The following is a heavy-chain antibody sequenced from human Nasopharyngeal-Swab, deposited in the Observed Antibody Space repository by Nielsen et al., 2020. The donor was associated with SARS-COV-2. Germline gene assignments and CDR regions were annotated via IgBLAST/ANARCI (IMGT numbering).Heavy chain of an antibody. CDR3: ARGNYFGSGTFHRTYGMDV. V-gene: IGHV4-34*01. Sequence: SETLSLTCALYGGPFSVHHWSWIRRPPGKGLEWIGEINYYGTTNYSPSLKSRVTISIDTSKNQFSLALRSVTAADTGLYYCARGNYFGSGTFHRTYGMDVWGQGTSVTGSS. CDR1: GGPFSVHH. CDR2: INYYGTT. D-gene: IGHD3-10*01. J-gene: IGHJ6*02.